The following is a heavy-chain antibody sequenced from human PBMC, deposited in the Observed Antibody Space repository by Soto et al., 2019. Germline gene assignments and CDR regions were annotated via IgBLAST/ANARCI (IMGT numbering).Heavy chain of an antibody. Sequence: PGGSLRLSCAASGFTFSSYGMHWVRQAPGKGLEWVAVISYDGSNKYYADSVKGRFTISRDNSKNTLYLQMNSLRAEDTAVYYCARHGITGSYYDAFDIWGQGTMVTVSS. CDR2: ISYDGSNK. CDR3: ARHGITGSYYDAFDI. V-gene: IGHV3-30*03. J-gene: IGHJ3*02. D-gene: IGHD1-26*01. CDR1: GFTFSSYG.